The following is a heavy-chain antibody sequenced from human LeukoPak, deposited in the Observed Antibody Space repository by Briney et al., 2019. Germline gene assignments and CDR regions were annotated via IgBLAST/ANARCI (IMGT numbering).Heavy chain of an antibody. Sequence: SETLSLTCAVYGGSFSGYYWSWIRQPPGKGLDWIGEINHSGSTNYNPSLKSRVTISVDTSKNQFSLKLSSVTAADTAVYYCARSGYSYVASWFDPWGQGTLVTVSS. CDR3: ARSGYSYVASWFDP. CDR2: INHSGST. CDR1: GGSFSGYY. V-gene: IGHV4-34*01. D-gene: IGHD5-18*01. J-gene: IGHJ5*02.